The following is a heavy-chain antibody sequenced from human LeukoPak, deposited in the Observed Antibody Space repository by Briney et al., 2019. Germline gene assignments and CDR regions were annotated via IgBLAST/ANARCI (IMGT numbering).Heavy chain of an antibody. Sequence: GPVKVSCKASGYTFTGYYMHWVRQAPGQGLEWMGWINPNSGGTNYAQKFQGRVTMTRDTSISTAYMELSRLRSDDTAVYYCARERIVVVPADSTDAFDIWGQGTMVTVSS. CDR1: GYTFTGYY. CDR2: INPNSGGT. CDR3: ARERIVVVPADSTDAFDI. D-gene: IGHD2-2*01. V-gene: IGHV1-2*02. J-gene: IGHJ3*02.